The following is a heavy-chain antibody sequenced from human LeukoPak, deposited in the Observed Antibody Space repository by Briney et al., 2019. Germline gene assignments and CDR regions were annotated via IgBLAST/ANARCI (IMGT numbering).Heavy chain of an antibody. CDR1: GGSFSGYY. J-gene: IGHJ4*02. Sequence: SETLSLTCAVYGGSFSGYYWSWIRQPPGKGLEWIGEINHSGSTNYNPSLKSRVTISVDTSKNQFSLKLSSVTAADTAVYYCARGKRGYSSSWYDYWGQRTLVTVSS. CDR3: ARGKRGYSSSWYDY. V-gene: IGHV4-34*01. D-gene: IGHD6-13*01. CDR2: INHSGST.